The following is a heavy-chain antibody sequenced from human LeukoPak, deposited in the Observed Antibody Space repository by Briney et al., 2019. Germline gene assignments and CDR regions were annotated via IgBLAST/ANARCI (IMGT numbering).Heavy chain of an antibody. J-gene: IGHJ4*02. CDR3: AKEGQLVGWSFDY. Sequence: GGSLRLSCAAAGFTFSNYAMTWVRQAPGKGLEWVSSISGSGGSTYYADSVKGRFTISRDNSKNTLYLQMNSLRAEDTAVYYCAKEGQLVGWSFDYWGQGTLVTVSS. CDR2: ISGSGGST. CDR1: GFTFSNYA. D-gene: IGHD6-6*01. V-gene: IGHV3-23*01.